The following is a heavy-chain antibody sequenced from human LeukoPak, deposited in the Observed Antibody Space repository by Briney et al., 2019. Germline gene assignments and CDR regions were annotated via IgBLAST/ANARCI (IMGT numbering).Heavy chain of an antibody. J-gene: IGHJ4*02. CDR2: ISSSSRSI. Sequence: GGSLRLSCAASGFTFSSYSMNWVRQAPGKGLEWVSYISSSSRSIYYADSVKGRFTISRDNANNSLSLQMNSLRDEDTAVFYCVLGSPFDYWGQGTLVTVSS. V-gene: IGHV3-48*02. CDR3: VLGSPFDY. CDR1: GFTFSSYS. D-gene: IGHD3-10*01.